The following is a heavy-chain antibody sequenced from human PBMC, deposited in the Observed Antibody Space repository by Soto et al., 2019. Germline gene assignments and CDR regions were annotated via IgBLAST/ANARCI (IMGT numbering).Heavy chain of an antibody. J-gene: IGHJ4*02. CDR2: IKSKRDGGTT. CDR1: GFMFSSAW. D-gene: IGHD1-1*01. Sequence: HLVESGGDLVKPGGSLRLSCAASGFMFSSAWMSWVGQAPGKGLEWVGRIKSKRDGGTTDYAPPVKGRFVISRDDSKNTLYLQMNSLKTDDTAVYYCVEGWNDFWGQGTLVAVSS. CDR3: VEGWNDF. V-gene: IGHV3-15*01.